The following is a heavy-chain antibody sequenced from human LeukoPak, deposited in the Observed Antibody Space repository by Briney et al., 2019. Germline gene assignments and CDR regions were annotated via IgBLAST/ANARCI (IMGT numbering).Heavy chain of an antibody. D-gene: IGHD6-25*01. CDR1: GFTFGSYA. CDR3: AKQATYSGGTGAFDY. CDR2: ISGSGGSA. V-gene: IGHV3-23*01. J-gene: IGHJ4*02. Sequence: PGGSLRLSCAASGFTFGSYAMSWVRQAPGKGLEWVSDISGSGGSAYDADSVKGRFTISRDNSKNTLFLQMSSLRAEDTAVYYCAKQATYSGGTGAFDYWGQGTLVTVSS.